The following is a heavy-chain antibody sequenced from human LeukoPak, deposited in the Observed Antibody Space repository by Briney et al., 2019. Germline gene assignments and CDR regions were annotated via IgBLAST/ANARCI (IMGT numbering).Heavy chain of an antibody. CDR3: ARDPLPYSSSWYYFDY. CDR2: ISAYNGNT. D-gene: IGHD6-13*01. J-gene: IGHJ4*02. CDR1: GYTFTNYG. V-gene: IGHV1-18*04. Sequence: ASVKVSCKASGYTFTNYGISWVRQAPGQGLEWMGWISAYNGNTNYAQKLQGRVTMTTDTSTSTAYMEPRSLRSDDTAVYYCARDPLPYSSSWYYFDYWGQGTLVTVSS.